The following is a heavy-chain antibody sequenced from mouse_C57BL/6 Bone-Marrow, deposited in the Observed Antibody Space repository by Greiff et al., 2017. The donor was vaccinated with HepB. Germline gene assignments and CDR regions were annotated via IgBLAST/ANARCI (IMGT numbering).Heavy chain of an antibody. J-gene: IGHJ3*01. V-gene: IGHV1-15*01. CDR1: GYTFTDYE. Sequence: QVQLQQSGAELVRPGASVTLSCKASGYTFTDYEMHWVKQTPVHGLEWIGAIDPETGGTAYNQKFKGKAILTADKSSSTAYMELRGLTSEDSAVYYGTRSGDGYYRYWFAYGGQGTRVTVSA. CDR2: IDPETGGT. CDR3: TRSGDGYYRYWFAY. D-gene: IGHD2-3*01.